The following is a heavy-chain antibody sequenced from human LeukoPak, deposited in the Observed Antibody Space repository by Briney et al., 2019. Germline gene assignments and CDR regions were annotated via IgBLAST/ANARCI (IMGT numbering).Heavy chain of an antibody. CDR1: GFTFSSYS. Sequence: NSGGSLRLSCAASGFTFSSYSMNWVRQAPGKGLEWVSSISSSSYIYYADSVKGRFTISRDNAKNSLYLQMNSLRAEDTAVYYCARGTYYYGSGSHRAFDIWGQGTMVTVSS. CDR2: ISSSSYI. D-gene: IGHD3-10*01. J-gene: IGHJ3*02. V-gene: IGHV3-21*01. CDR3: ARGTYYYGSGSHRAFDI.